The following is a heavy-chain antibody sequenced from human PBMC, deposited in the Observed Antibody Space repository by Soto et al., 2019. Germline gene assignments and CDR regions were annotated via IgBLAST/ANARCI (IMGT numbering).Heavy chain of an antibody. D-gene: IGHD6-19*01. CDR2: LSGNSMST. J-gene: IGHJ4*02. V-gene: IGHV3-23*01. CDR3: AKDRVPSYSSGWYYFDY. Sequence: QTGGSPRLCCAASGVPFSSYAMSWVRQAPGKGLEWVSTLSGNSMSTYYGDSVKGRFTISRDNSKNTLYLQMNSLRAEDTAVYYCAKDRVPSYSSGWYYFDYWGQGTQVTVSS. CDR1: GVPFSSYA.